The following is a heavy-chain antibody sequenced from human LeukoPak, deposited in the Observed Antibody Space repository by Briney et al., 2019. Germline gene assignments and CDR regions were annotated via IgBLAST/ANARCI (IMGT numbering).Heavy chain of an antibody. V-gene: IGHV4-59*12. CDR2: VSHSGTT. CDR3: ARELRYDNSDSGAF. Sequence: PSETLSLTCTVSGGSITSYYWNWIRQSPGKGLEWLGYVSHSGTTHYNPSLASRVTISADRSENQFSLRLRSLTAADTAIYYCARELRYDNSDSGAFWGQGTVVTVSS. D-gene: IGHD3-22*01. CDR1: GGSITSYY. J-gene: IGHJ3*01.